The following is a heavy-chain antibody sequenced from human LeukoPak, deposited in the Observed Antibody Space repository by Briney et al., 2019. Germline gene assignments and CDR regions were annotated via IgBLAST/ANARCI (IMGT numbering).Heavy chain of an antibody. D-gene: IGHD3-22*01. Sequence: SVKVSCKASGGTFSSYAISWVRHTPGQGLGWMGGIIPIFGTANYAQKFQGRVTITTDESTSTAYMELSSLRSEDTAVYYCARPSDSSGSDAFDIWGQGTMVTVSS. V-gene: IGHV1-69*05. CDR3: ARPSDSSGSDAFDI. J-gene: IGHJ3*02. CDR1: GGTFSSYA. CDR2: IIPIFGTA.